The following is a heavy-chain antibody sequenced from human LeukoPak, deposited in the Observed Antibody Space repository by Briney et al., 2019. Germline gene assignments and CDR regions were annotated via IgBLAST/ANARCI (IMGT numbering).Heavy chain of an antibody. J-gene: IGHJ4*02. CDR3: ARLRGTVAFDY. CDR1: GFTLSSNY. Sequence: GGSLRLSCAASGFTLSSNYMSWVRQAPGKGLEWVSVIYSGGRTYYADSVKGRFTISRDNSKNALYLQMSSLRAEDTAVYYCARLRGTVAFDYWGQGTLVTVSS. V-gene: IGHV3-53*01. D-gene: IGHD6-19*01. CDR2: IYSGGRT.